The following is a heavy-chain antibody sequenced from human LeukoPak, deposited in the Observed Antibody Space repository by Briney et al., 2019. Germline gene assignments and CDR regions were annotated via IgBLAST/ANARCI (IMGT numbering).Heavy chain of an antibody. J-gene: IGHJ5*02. CDR1: GYTFTSYG. D-gene: IGHD2-2*01. CDR2: ISAYNGNT. Sequence: GASVKVSCKASGYTFTSYGISWVRQAPGQGLEWMGWISAYNGNTNYAQKLQGRVTMTTDTSTSTAYMELRSLRSEDTAVYYCAREVVVVPAAMEDWFDPWGQGTLVTVSS. CDR3: AREVVVVPAAMEDWFDP. V-gene: IGHV1-18*01.